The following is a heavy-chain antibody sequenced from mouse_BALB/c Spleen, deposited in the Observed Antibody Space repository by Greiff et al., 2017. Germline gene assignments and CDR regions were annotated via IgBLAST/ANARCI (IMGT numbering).Heavy chain of an antibody. J-gene: IGHJ4*01. CDR1: GYSFTGYY. CDR2: INPYNGAT. V-gene: IGHV1-26*01. Sequence: EVQLQQSGPELVKPGASVKISCKASGYSFTGYYMHWVKQSHVKSLEWIGRINPYNGATSYNQNFKDKASLTVDKSSSTAYMELHSLTSEDSAVYYCADWGYAMDYWGQGTSVTVSS. D-gene: IGHD4-1*01. CDR3: ADWGYAMDY.